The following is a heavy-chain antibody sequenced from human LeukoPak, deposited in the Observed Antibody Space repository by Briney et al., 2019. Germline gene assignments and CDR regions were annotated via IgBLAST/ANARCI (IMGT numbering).Heavy chain of an antibody. Sequence: GESLKISCKGSGYSFPTYWIGWVRQMPGKGLEWMGKIDPSDSYTSYSPSFQGHVTISADKSISAAFLQWSSLKASDTAMYYCARHSHYDFWSGYLDYWGQGTLVTVSS. V-gene: IGHV5-10-1*01. J-gene: IGHJ4*02. D-gene: IGHD3-3*01. CDR1: GYSFPTYW. CDR3: ARHSHYDFWSGYLDY. CDR2: IDPSDSYT.